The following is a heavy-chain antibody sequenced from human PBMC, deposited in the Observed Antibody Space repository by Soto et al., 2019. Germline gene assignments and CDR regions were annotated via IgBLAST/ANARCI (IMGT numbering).Heavy chain of an antibody. D-gene: IGHD6-19*01. Sequence: PGGSLRLSCAVSEFSLRSYGMNWVRQAPGKGLEWVSYISLSGSTIHYADSVKGRFTISRDVAENSVYLQMNSLRDEDTAVYYCARRRYSSGWADYWGQGTLVTVSS. CDR3: ARRRYSSGWADY. CDR2: ISLSGSTI. V-gene: IGHV3-48*02. J-gene: IGHJ4*02. CDR1: EFSLRSYG.